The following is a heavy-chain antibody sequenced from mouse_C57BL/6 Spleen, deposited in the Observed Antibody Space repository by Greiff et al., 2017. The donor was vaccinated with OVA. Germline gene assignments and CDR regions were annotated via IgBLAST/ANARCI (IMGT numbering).Heavy chain of an antibody. CDR3: ARERAIFTRCCDG. CDR2: IHPNSGST. CDR1: GYTFTSYW. V-gene: IGHV1-64*01. Sequence: VQLQQPGAELVKPGASVKLSCKASGYTFTSYWMHWVKQRPGQGLEWIGMIHPNSGSTNYNEKFKSKATLTVDKSSSTAYMQLSSLTSEDAAVDYCARERAIFTRCCDGWGTGTTVTVAS. J-gene: IGHJ1*03. D-gene: IGHD2-12*01.